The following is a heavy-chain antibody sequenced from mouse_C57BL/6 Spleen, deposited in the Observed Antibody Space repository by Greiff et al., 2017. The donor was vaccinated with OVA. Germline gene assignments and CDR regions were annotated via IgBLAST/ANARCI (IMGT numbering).Heavy chain of an antibody. CDR1: GYSITSGYY. CDR3: ALYYGRTGPWFAY. J-gene: IGHJ3*01. CDR2: ISYDGSN. D-gene: IGHD2-1*01. Sequence: EVQLKESGPGLVKPSQSLSLTCSVTGYSITSGYYWNWIRQFPGNKLEWMGYISYDGSNNYNPSLKNRISITRDTSKNQFFLKLNSVTTEDTATYYCALYYGRTGPWFAYWGQGTLVTVSA. V-gene: IGHV3-6*01.